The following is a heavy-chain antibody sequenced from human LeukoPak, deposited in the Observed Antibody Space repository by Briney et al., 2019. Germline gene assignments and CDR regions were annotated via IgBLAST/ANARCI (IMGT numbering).Heavy chain of an antibody. V-gene: IGHV3-20*04. D-gene: IGHD3-3*01. CDR3: ARVPPHYDFWSGYYLYYYYYMDV. CDR2: INWNGGST. Sequence: GGSLRLSCAASGFTFDDYGMSWVRQAPGKGLEWVSGINWNGGSTGYADSVKGRFTISRDNAKNSLCLQMNSLRAEDTALYYCARVPPHYDFWSGYYLYYYYYMDVWGKGTTVTVSS. J-gene: IGHJ6*03. CDR1: GFTFDDYG.